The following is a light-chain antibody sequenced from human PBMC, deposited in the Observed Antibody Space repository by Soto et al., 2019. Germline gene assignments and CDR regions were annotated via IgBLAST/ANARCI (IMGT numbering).Light chain of an antibody. J-gene: IGKJ2*01. Sequence: VLTQSPGTLSLSPGERATLSCRASQTVNSKFLNWYQHKPGQAPRLLIYGASIRATGIPDRFTGSRSGADFTLTITGLEPEDFAVYFCQQFDDSRPAFTFGQGTKLEI. CDR1: QTVNSKF. CDR2: GAS. CDR3: QQFDDSRPAFT. V-gene: IGKV3-20*01.